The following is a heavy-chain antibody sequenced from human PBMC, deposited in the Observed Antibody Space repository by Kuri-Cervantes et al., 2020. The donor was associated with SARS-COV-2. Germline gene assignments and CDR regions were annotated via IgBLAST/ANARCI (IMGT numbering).Heavy chain of an antibody. V-gene: IGHV4-59*01. CDR2: IYYSGST. Sequence: SETLSLTCTVSGGSISSYYWSWIRQPPGKGLEWIGYIYYSGSTNYNPSLKSRVTISVDTSKNQFSLKLSSVTAADTAVYYCVRDYFGSTGLGFIDSWGQGTLVTVSS. CDR3: VRDYFGSTGLGFIDS. CDR1: GGSISSYY. D-gene: IGHD3-22*01. J-gene: IGHJ5*01.